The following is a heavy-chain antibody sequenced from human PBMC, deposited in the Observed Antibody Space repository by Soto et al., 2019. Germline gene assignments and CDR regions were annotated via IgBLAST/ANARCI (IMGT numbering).Heavy chain of an antibody. CDR2: ISGSGGTA. Sequence: EVQLLESGGGSVQPGGSLRLSCAASGFTFSSYAMHWVRRAPGKGLEWVSSISGSGGTAYYADSVKGRFSISRDSLVNTLYLQMNSLRAEDTAVYYCAKGRGQNWTFDYWGQGTLVTVSP. J-gene: IGHJ4*02. CDR3: AKGRGQNWTFDY. CDR1: GFTFSSYA. V-gene: IGHV3-23*01. D-gene: IGHD1-1*01.